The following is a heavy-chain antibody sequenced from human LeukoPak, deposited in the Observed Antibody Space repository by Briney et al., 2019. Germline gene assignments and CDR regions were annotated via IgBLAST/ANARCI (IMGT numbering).Heavy chain of an antibody. V-gene: IGHV1-18*01. CDR1: GYTFTSYG. J-gene: IGHJ3*02. CDR2: ISPYNGNT. D-gene: IGHD3-10*01. Sequence: GASVKVSCKASGYTFTSYGINWVRQAPGQGLEWMGWISPYNGNTNYAQNLQGRVTMTTDTSTRTAYMEVRGLRSDDTAVYYCARDVAPGTASRDDAFDIWGQGTTVTVSS. CDR3: ARDVAPGTASRDDAFDI.